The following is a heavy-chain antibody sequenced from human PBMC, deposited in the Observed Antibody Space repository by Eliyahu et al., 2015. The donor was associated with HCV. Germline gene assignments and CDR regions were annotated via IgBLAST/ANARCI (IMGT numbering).Heavy chain of an antibody. J-gene: IGHJ5*02. Sequence: QVQQEPWGAGLLKPSETLSLSCTVHGGPFSAYSWTWIRQPPGKGLEWVGEITHSGSTNYNPSLKRRVTISMDKSKNQFSLMLNSVTAADTAVYYCAVAPAAVGSFYNWFDPWGQGTLVTVSS. CDR1: GGPFSAYS. D-gene: IGHD2-2*01. CDR3: AVAPAAVGSFYNWFDP. V-gene: IGHV4-34*02. CDR2: ITHSGST.